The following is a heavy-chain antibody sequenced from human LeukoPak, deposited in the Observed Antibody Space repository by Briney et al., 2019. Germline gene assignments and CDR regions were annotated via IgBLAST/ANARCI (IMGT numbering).Heavy chain of an antibody. V-gene: IGHV5-51*01. CDR3: ARHAGRYYYDSSGYYYGH. Sequence: GESLKIPCKGSGYSFTRYWIGWVRQMPGKGLEWMGIVYPGDSDTRYSPSLQGQVTISADKSISTAYLQWSSLKASDTAMYYCARHAGRYYYDSSGYYYGHWGQGTLVTVSS. CDR2: VYPGDSDT. CDR1: GYSFTRYW. J-gene: IGHJ4*02. D-gene: IGHD3-22*01.